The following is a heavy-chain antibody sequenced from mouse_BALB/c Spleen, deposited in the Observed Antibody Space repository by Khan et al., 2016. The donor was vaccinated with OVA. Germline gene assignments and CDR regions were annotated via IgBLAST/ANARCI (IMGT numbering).Heavy chain of an antibody. Sequence: VQLQESGPGLVAPSQSLSITCTVSGFSLTTYGVYWVRQPPGKGLEWLVVIWSDGSTNYNSVLKSRLSISKDNSKSQVFLKMNSLQTDDTAMYYCARWFDGYSSLYAMDYWGQGTSVTVSS. CDR1: GFSLTTYG. CDR3: ARWFDGYSSLYAMDY. D-gene: IGHD2-3*01. J-gene: IGHJ4*01. CDR2: IWSDGST. V-gene: IGHV2-6*02.